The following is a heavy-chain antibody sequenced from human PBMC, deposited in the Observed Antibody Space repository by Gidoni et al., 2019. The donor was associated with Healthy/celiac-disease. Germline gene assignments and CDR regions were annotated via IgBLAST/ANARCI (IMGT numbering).Heavy chain of an antibody. Sequence: QVQLQQWGAGLLKPSETLSLTCAVYGGSFSGYYWSWIRQPPGKGLEWIGEINHSGSTNYNPSLKSRVTISVDTSKNQFSLKLSSVTAADTAVYYCARRSGVPGAFDIWGQGTMVTVSS. V-gene: IGHV4-34*01. CDR2: INHSGST. D-gene: IGHD3-10*01. CDR3: ARRSGVPGAFDI. J-gene: IGHJ3*02. CDR1: GGSFSGYY.